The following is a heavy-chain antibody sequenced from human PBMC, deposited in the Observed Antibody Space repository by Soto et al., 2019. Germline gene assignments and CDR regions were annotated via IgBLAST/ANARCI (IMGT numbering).Heavy chain of an antibody. CDR2: IKEDGSER. J-gene: IGHJ6*02. Sequence: EVQLVESGGGLVQPGGSLRLSCIASEFTFNTYWMNWVRHAPGKGLEWVANIKEDGSERNYVDSVKGRFTISRDNAKKSVYLHMNSLRGEDTAVYYCARDWGTPGRGSAVGYYYHYGMDVWGQGTTVTVSS. V-gene: IGHV3-7*05. D-gene: IGHD1-1*01. CDR3: ARDWGTPGRGSAVGYYYHYGMDV. CDR1: EFTFNTYW.